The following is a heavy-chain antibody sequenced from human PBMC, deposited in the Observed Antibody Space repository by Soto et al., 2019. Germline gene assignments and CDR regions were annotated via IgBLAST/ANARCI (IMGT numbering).Heavy chain of an antibody. J-gene: IGHJ1*01. CDR1: GFIFSTSW. D-gene: IGHD1-1*01. CDR3: VRDHDLYVRHFRN. Sequence: EVQLVESGGGLVQPGGSLRLSCAASGFIFSTSWMTWVRQAPGKGLEWVASIKDDGSEIYYVASVRGRFTISRDNARSTLYLQMNNLRAEDTAHYYCVRDHDLYVRHFRNWGQGTLVTVSS. V-gene: IGHV3-7*01. CDR2: IKDDGSEI.